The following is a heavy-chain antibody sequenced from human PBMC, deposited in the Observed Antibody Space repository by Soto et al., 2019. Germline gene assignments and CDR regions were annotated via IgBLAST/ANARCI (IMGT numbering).Heavy chain of an antibody. CDR1: GGSISSDY. D-gene: IGHD5-18*01. CDR2: IYNSGST. Sequence: SETLSLTCTVSGGSISSDYWSWIRQPPGKGLEWIGYIYNSGSTYYNPSLKSRVTISIDRSKNQFSLRLTSVTAADTAVYFCARARESGYYMLGFDFWGLGTLVTVSS. CDR3: ARARESGYYMLGFDF. J-gene: IGHJ4*02. V-gene: IGHV4-59*12.